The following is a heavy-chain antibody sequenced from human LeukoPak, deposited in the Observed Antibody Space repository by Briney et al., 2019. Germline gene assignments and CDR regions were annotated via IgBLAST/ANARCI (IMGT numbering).Heavy chain of an antibody. CDR2: IYTSGRT. D-gene: IGHD6-19*01. V-gene: IGHV4-61*02. Sequence: TLSLTCTVSGASISSGNSYWSWIRQPAGKGLEWIGRIYTSGRTNLNPALKSRVTLSLDTSKNQFSLNLTSEAAADTAVYYCVRGHNSGWSDFDYWGLGTLVTVSS. CDR1: GASISSGNSY. CDR3: VRGHNSGWSDFDY. J-gene: IGHJ4*02.